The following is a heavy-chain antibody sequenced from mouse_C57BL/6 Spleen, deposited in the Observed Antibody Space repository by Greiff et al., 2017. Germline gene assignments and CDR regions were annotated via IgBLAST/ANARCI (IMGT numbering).Heavy chain of an antibody. CDR2: INPNNGGT. J-gene: IGHJ1*03. Sequence: VQLQQSGPELVKPGASVKISCKASGYTFTDYYMNWVKQSHGKSLKWIGDINPNNGGTSYNQKFKGKATLTVDKSSSTAYMELRSLTSEDSAVYYCARTGAITTVVATYDWYFDVWGTGTTVTVSS. V-gene: IGHV1-26*01. CDR3: ARTGAITTVVATYDWYFDV. D-gene: IGHD1-1*01. CDR1: GYTFTDYY.